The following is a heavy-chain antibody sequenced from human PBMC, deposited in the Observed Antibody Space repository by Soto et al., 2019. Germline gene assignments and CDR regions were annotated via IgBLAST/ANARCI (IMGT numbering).Heavy chain of an antibody. J-gene: IGHJ4*02. CDR1: GFTFSSYA. Sequence: GGSLRLSCAASGFTFSSYAMHWVRQAPGKGLEYVSAISSNGGSTYYANSVKGRFTISRDNSKNTLYLQMGSLRAEDMAVYYCARGFYGDYEGVFDYWGQGTLVTVSS. V-gene: IGHV3-64*01. CDR3: ARGFYGDYEGVFDY. CDR2: ISSNGGST. D-gene: IGHD4-17*01.